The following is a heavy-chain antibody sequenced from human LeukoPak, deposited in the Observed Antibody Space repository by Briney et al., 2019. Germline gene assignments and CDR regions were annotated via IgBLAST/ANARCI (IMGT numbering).Heavy chain of an antibody. Sequence: GGPLRLSCAASGFTFSSYSMNWVRQAPGKGLEWVAVIWYDGSNKYYADSVKGRFTISRDNSKNTLYLQMNSLRAEDTAVYYCARGAVGSSWFDPWGQGTLVTVSS. D-gene: IGHD6-13*01. CDR2: IWYDGSNK. CDR3: ARGAVGSSWFDP. J-gene: IGHJ5*02. V-gene: IGHV3-33*08. CDR1: GFTFSSYS.